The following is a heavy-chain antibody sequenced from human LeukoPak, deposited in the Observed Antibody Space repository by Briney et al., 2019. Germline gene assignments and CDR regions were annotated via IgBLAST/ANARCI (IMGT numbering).Heavy chain of an antibody. J-gene: IGHJ6*03. CDR2: ISTSGSTI. D-gene: IGHD3-9*01. V-gene: IGHV3-11*01. CDR1: GFTFSDYY. Sequence: PGGSLRLSCAASGFTFSDYYMTWIRQAPGKGLEWVSYISTSGSTIYYTDSVKGRFTISRDNAKNSLYLQMNSLRAEDTAVYYCARDGVLRSFDWLFPYYMDVWGKGTTVTISS. CDR3: ARDGVLRSFDWLFPYYMDV.